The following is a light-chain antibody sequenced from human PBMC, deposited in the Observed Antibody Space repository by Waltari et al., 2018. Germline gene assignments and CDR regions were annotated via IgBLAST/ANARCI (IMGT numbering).Light chain of an antibody. CDR3: CSYAGLGIYV. J-gene: IGLJ1*01. V-gene: IGLV2-23*02. CDR2: EVT. Sequence: QSGLTQPASVSGSPGQSFTVSCTGTSSAVGNYNLVSWYQQYPGKAPRLMVYEVTKRTSGVSVRFFGSKSGNTASLTISGLQSEDEADYYCCSYAGLGIYVFGTGTKVTVL. CDR1: SSAVGNYNL.